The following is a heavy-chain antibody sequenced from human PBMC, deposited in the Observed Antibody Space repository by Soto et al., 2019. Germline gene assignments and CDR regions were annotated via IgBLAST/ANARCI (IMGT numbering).Heavy chain of an antibody. D-gene: IGHD6-13*01. CDR3: ARRERAAGTDWWFDP. Sequence: QLQLQESGPGLVKPSETLSLTCTVSGGSISSSSFHWGWIRQPPGKGLEWIGSIYYSGSTYYSPRLKSRVTXAXAXAXXQSSLKRSSVTAADTAVYYGARRERAAGTDWWFDPWGQGTLVTVSS. CDR2: IYYSGST. CDR1: GGSISSSSFH. V-gene: IGHV4-39*01. J-gene: IGHJ5*02.